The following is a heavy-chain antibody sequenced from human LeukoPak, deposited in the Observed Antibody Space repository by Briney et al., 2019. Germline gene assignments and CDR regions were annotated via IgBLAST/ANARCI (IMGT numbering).Heavy chain of an antibody. CDR3: ARERYCSSTSCPPGAFDI. Sequence: GGSLRLSCAASGFTFSSYWMSWVRQAPGKGLEWVANIKQDGSEKYYVDSVKGRFTISRDNAKNSLYLQMNSLRAEDTAVYYCARERYCSSTSCPPGAFDIWGQGTMVTVSS. D-gene: IGHD2-2*01. CDR1: GFTFSSYW. V-gene: IGHV3-7*01. J-gene: IGHJ3*02. CDR2: IKQDGSEK.